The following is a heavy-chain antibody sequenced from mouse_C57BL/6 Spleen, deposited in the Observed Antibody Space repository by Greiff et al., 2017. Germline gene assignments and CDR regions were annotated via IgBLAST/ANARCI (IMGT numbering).Heavy chain of an antibody. CDR2: INPRTGGT. Sequence: EVQLQQSGPELVKPGASVKISCKASGYSFTGYYMNWVKQSPEKSLEWIGEINPRTGGTTYNQKFKAKATLTVDNSSSTAYMQLKSLTSEDSAVYYCAKREDSSGYGSWFAYWGQGTMVTVSA. D-gene: IGHD3-2*02. CDR1: GYSFTGYY. J-gene: IGHJ3*01. V-gene: IGHV1-42*01. CDR3: AKREDSSGYGSWFAY.